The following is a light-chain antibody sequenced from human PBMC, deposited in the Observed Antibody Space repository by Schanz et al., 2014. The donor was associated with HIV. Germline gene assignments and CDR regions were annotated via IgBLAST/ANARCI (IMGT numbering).Light chain of an antibody. Sequence: QSVLTQPPSASGTPGQRVTLSCSGSSSNIGSNTVNWYQQLPGTAPKLLIYNTYHRPSGVPDRVSGSRSGTSASLAISGLQSGDEADYYCAGWDDSLKVWVFGGGTKLTVL. J-gene: IGLJ3*02. CDR1: SSNIGSNT. CDR2: NTY. CDR3: AGWDDSLKVWV. V-gene: IGLV1-44*01.